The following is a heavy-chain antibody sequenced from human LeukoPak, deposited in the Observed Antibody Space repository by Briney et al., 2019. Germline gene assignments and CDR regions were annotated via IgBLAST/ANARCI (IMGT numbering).Heavy chain of an antibody. D-gene: IGHD1-1*01. CDR2: IYYSGST. J-gene: IGHJ4*02. Sequence: PSETLSLTCTVSGGSISSYYWSWIRQPPGKGLEWIGYIYYSGSTNYNPSLKSRVTISVDTSKNQFSLKLSSVTAADTAVYYCARRDSLDWTFDYWGQGTLVTVSS. V-gene: IGHV4-59*08. CDR1: GGSISSYY. CDR3: ARRDSLDWTFDY.